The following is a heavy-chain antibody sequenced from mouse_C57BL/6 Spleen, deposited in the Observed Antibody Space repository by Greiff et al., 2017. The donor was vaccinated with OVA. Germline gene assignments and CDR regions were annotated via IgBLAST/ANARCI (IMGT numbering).Heavy chain of an antibody. Sequence: DVMLVESEGGLVQPGSSMKLSCTASGFTFSDYYMAWVRQVPEKGLEWVANINYDGSSTYYLDSLKSRFIISRDNAKNILYLQMSSLKSEDTATYYCARDDGAYWGQGTLVTVSA. CDR3: ARDDGAY. J-gene: IGHJ3*01. V-gene: IGHV5-16*01. CDR1: GFTFSDYY. CDR2: INYDGSST. D-gene: IGHD2-3*01.